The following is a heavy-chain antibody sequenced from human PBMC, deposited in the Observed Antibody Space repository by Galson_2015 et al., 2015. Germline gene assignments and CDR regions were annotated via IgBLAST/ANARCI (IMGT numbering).Heavy chain of an antibody. CDR2: IKSKTAGGTT. V-gene: IGHV3-15*01. J-gene: IGHJ4*02. D-gene: IGHD6-13*01. CDR3: TTETPGIAAAEDY. Sequence: SLRLSCAASGFTFSNDWMSWVRQAPGKGLEWVGRIKSKTAGGTTDYAAPVKGRFTISRADSTNTLYLQMNSLKTEDTAVYYCTTETPGIAAAEDYWGQGTLVPVSS. CDR1: GFTFSNDW.